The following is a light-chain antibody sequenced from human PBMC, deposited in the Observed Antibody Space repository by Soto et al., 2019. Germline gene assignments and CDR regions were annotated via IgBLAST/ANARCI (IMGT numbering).Light chain of an antibody. J-gene: IGKJ1*01. CDR3: QQYNNWPGT. CDR1: QSISGN. CDR2: GAS. Sequence: EIIMTQSPATLSVSPGERVTLSCRASQSISGNLAWYQHKPGQAPRLLISGASARAPGFPARFSGSGSGTEFTLTSSSLQSEDFAVYYCQQYNNWPGTFGQGTKVEIK. V-gene: IGKV3-15*01.